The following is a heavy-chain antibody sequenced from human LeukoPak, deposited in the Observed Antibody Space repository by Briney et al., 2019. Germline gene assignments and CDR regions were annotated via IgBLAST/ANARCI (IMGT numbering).Heavy chain of an antibody. J-gene: IGHJ4*02. D-gene: IGHD6-13*01. CDR1: GFTFNMYG. V-gene: IGHV3-64*01. Sequence: GGSLRLSCVASGFTFNMYGMHWVRQAPGKGLEYVSAISSNGGSTYYANSVKGRFTISRDNSKNTLYLQMGSLRAEDMAVYYCARGRGQQLVLWPLLYWGQGTLVTVSS. CDR2: ISSNGGST. CDR3: ARGRGQQLVLWPLLY.